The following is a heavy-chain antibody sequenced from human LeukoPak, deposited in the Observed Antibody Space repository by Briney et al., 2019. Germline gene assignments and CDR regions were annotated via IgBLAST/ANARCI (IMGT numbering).Heavy chain of an antibody. CDR2: LYSAGST. CDR1: GFTVTNNY. J-gene: IGHJ3*02. Sequence: GGSLRLSCAASGFTVTNNYMTWVRQAPGKGLEWVSLLYSAGSTNYADSVKGRFTISRDNSKNTLYLQMNSLRAEDTAVYYCARWTNFHTFDIWGQGTMVTVSS. V-gene: IGHV3-53*01. CDR3: ARWTNFHTFDI. D-gene: IGHD1-1*01.